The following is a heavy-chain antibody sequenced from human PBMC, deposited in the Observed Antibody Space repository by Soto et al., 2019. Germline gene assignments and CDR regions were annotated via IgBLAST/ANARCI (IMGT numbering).Heavy chain of an antibody. D-gene: IGHD6-19*01. Sequence: QVQLVQSGAEVKKPGASVKVSCKASGYTFTSFDIHWVRQATGQGLEWMGWMNPNSGTTNYAQKFQDRVTMTRNTSISTAYMEVSSLRSDDTAIYYCARPYYSGWFRVTSWGQGTLVTVSS. V-gene: IGHV1-8*01. J-gene: IGHJ5*02. CDR3: ARPYYSGWFRVTS. CDR1: GYTFTSFD. CDR2: MNPNSGTT.